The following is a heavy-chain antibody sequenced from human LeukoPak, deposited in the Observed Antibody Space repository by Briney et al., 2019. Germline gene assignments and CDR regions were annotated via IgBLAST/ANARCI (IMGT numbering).Heavy chain of an antibody. V-gene: IGHV3-23*01. CDR2: VSGNGATT. CDR3: ARVLHPPYYFDY. CDR1: GFNFSSYA. Sequence: GGSLRVSCAASGFNFSSYAMSWVCLAPGRGLEWVSTVSGNGATTYYADSVKGRFTISRDNSKNTLDLQMSSLRAEDTAIYFCARVLHPPYYFDYWGRGTLVTLSS. J-gene: IGHJ4*02.